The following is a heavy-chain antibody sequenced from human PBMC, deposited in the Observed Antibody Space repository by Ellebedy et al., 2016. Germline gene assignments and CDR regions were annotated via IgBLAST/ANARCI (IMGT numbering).Heavy chain of an antibody. V-gene: IGHV3-74*01. J-gene: IGHJ5*02. CDR1: GFTFSSYW. CDR2: IKTDGSST. Sequence: GGSLRLXCAASGFTFSSYWMHWVRQAPGKGLVWVSRIKTDGSSTNYADSVKGRFTISRDNAKNTLYLQMNSLRAEDTAVYYCTRERFDPWGQGTLVTVSS. CDR3: TRERFDP.